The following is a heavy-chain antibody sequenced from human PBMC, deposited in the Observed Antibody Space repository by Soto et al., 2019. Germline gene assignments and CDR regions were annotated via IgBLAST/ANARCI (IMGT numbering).Heavy chain of an antibody. D-gene: IGHD5-18*01. CDR2: IIPIFGTA. CDR3: ARRLDTAMVFPYYGMDV. CDR1: GGTFSSYA. J-gene: IGHJ6*02. V-gene: IGHV1-69*06. Sequence: SVKVSCKASGGTFSSYAISWVRQAPGQGLEWMGGIIPIFGTANYAQKFQGRVTITADKSTSTAHMELSSLRSEDTAVYYCARRLDTAMVFPYYGMDVWGQGTTVTVSS.